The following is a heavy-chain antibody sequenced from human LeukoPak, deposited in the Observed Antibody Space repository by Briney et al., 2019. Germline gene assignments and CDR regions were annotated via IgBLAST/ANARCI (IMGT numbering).Heavy chain of an antibody. CDR1: GFTFSSYT. J-gene: IGHJ4*02. CDR3: ARDQTAAAYDY. V-gene: IGHV3-74*01. Sequence: GGSLRLSCVASGFTFSSYTMNWVRQAPGKGLVWVSRINNDGTSTSYADSVKGRFTISRDNAKNTLYLQMNSLRAEDTAVYYCARDQTAAAYDYWGQGTLVTVSS. CDR2: INNDGTST.